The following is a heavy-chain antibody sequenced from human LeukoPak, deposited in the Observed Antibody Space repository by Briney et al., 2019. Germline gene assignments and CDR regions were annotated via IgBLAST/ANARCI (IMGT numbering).Heavy chain of an antibody. CDR3: ARDSIDFWSGSNYGMDV. J-gene: IGHJ6*02. V-gene: IGHV3-9*01. D-gene: IGHD3-3*01. CDR1: GFTFDDHA. Sequence: GGSLRLSCAASGFTFDDHAMHWVRQVPGKGLEWVSGISWNSGSIGYADSVKGRFTISRDNAKNSLFLQMNSLRAEDTASYYCARDSIDFWSGSNYGMDVWGQGTTVTVSS. CDR2: ISWNSGSI.